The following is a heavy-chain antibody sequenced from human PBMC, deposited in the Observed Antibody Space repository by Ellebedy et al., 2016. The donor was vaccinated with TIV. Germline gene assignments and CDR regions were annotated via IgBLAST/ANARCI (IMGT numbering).Heavy chain of an antibody. Sequence: SETLSLTCAVYGGSFSGYYWSWIRQPPGKGLEWIGEINHSGSTNYNPSLKSRVTISVDTSKNQFSLKLSSVTAADTAVYYCARGDPEYYYGMDVWGQGTTVTVSS. D-gene: IGHD1-14*01. CDR3: ARGDPEYYYGMDV. V-gene: IGHV4-34*01. CDR2: INHSGST. CDR1: GGSFSGYY. J-gene: IGHJ6*01.